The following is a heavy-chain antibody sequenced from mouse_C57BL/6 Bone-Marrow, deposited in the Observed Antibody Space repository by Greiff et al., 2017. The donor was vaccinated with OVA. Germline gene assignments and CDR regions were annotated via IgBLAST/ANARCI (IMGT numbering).Heavy chain of an antibody. V-gene: IGHV1-69*01. D-gene: IGHD2-4*01. CDR2: IDPSDSYT. CDR1: GYTFTSYW. J-gene: IGHJ2*01. CDR3: AREGLRSDF. Sequence: QVQLQQSGAELVMPGASVKLSCKASGYTFTSYWMHWVKQRPGQGLEWIGEIDPSDSYTNYNQKFKGKSTLTVDKSSSTAYMQRRSLTTEDSAVYDCAREGLRSDFWGQGTTRTVSS.